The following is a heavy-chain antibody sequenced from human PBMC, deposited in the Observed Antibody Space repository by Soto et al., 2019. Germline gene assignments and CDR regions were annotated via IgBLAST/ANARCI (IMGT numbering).Heavy chain of an antibody. CDR2: ISSSSSYI. D-gene: IGHD3-22*01. CDR3: ARDYYYDSSGPRY. CDR1: GFTFSSYS. Sequence: GGSLSLSCAAPGFTFSSYSMNWVRQAPGKGLEWVSSISSSSSYIYYADSVKGRFTISRDNAKNSLYLQMNSLRAEDTAVYYCARDYYYDSSGPRYWGQGTLVTVSS. V-gene: IGHV3-21*01. J-gene: IGHJ4*02.